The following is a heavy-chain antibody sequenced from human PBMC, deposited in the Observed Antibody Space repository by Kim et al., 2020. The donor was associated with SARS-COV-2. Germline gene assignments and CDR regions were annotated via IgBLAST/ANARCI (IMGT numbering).Heavy chain of an antibody. D-gene: IGHD5-12*01. Sequence: SETLSLTCTVSGGSISSSDFYWAWIRQAPGKGLEWIGSIYYSGTTYYNPSLKSRVTIFMDMSRNQFSVKLTSVTASDTATYYCARHWAARVYSGNEDTDAFDLWGQGTRVTVSS. CDR2: IYYSGTT. CDR3: ARHWAARVYSGNEDTDAFDL. CDR1: GGSISSSDFY. J-gene: IGHJ3*01. V-gene: IGHV4-39*01.